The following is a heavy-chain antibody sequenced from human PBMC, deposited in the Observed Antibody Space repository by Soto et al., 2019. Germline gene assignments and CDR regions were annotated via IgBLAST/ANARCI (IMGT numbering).Heavy chain of an antibody. CDR3: ARAHCSSTSCPNNWFDP. D-gene: IGHD2-2*01. CDR2: INHSGST. J-gene: IGHJ5*02. V-gene: IGHV4-34*01. Sequence: SATLSLTCAVYGGSFSGYYWSWIRQPPGKGLEWIGEINHSGSTNYNPSLKSRVTISVDTSKNQFSLKLSSVTAADTAVYYCARAHCSSTSCPNNWFDPWGQGTLVTVSS. CDR1: GGSFSGYY.